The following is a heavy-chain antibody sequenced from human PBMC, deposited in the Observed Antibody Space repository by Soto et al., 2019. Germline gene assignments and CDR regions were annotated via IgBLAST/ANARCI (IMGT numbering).Heavy chain of an antibody. D-gene: IGHD3-3*01. CDR3: ARERKLAFWRKGLDV. V-gene: IGHV1-8*01. J-gene: IGHJ6*02. Sequence: GASVKVSCKASGYTFTTYDINWVRQAPGQGLEWLGWMDPNSGSTGYAQNFQGRITMTRNISRNTAHMELSSLQSEDTAVYYCARERKLAFWRKGLDVWGQGTTVTVSS. CDR2: MDPNSGST. CDR1: GYTFTTYD.